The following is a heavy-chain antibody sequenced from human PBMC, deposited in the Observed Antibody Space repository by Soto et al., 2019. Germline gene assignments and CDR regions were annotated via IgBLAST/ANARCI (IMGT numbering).Heavy chain of an antibody. CDR2: INHSGST. J-gene: IGHJ6*02. CDR1: GGSLSGYY. CDR3: AGPYPPPYYYYSHAMDV. Sequence: QVQLQQWGAGLLKPSETLSLTCAVYGGSLSGYYWSWIRQPPGKGLEWIGEINHSGSTKYNPSLKSRVTISVDTSKNKFSLKLSSVTAADTAVYYCAGPYPPPYYYYSHAMDVWGQGTTVTVSS. V-gene: IGHV4-34*02.